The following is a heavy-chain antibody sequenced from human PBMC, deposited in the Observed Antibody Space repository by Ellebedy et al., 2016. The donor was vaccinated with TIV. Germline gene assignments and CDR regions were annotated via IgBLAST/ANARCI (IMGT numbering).Heavy chain of an antibody. CDR2: INNDGTMR. CDR3: ARDVGRVGDDS. Sequence: GESLKISXVASGFVLSRYTMHWVRQAPGKGLEWVALINNDGTMRHNADSVKGRFSIPRDNSKNTVYLQMNSLRDEDTAVYFCARDVGRVGDDSWGQGTLVTVSS. V-gene: IGHV3-30-3*01. CDR1: GFVLSRYT. J-gene: IGHJ4*02. D-gene: IGHD5-24*01.